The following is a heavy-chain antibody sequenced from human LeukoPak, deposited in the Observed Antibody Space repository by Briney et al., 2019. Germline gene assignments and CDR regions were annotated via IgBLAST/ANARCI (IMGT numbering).Heavy chain of an antibody. CDR3: AKHLQTTGTRDYHPPPMDV. V-gene: IGHV4-4*09. D-gene: IGHD4-17*01. Sequence: PSETLSLTCTVSGASVTDHYWSWIRQSPGKGLEWIAFISPSGRTSYSPSLKSRLTLGLDTSKNQVSLTLNSVTAADTALFYCAKHLQTTGTRDYHPPPMDVWGKGTPVTVSS. J-gene: IGHJ6*03. CDR2: ISPSGRT. CDR1: GASVTDHY.